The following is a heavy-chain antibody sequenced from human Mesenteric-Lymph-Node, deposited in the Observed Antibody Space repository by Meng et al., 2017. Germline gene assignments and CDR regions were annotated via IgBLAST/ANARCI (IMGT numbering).Heavy chain of an antibody. Sequence: GGSLRLSCTASGFTFSTYDMNWVRQLPGKGLEGVSYISSSVTTIYYAESVKGRFTISRDNAKNSLYLQLDSLRAEDTAVYYCARSIVVVAPSFDYWGQGTTVTVSS. J-gene: IGHJ4*03. CDR1: GFTFSTYD. CDR2: ISSSVTTI. CDR3: ARSIVVVAPSFDY. D-gene: IGHD3-22*01. V-gene: IGHV3-48*03.